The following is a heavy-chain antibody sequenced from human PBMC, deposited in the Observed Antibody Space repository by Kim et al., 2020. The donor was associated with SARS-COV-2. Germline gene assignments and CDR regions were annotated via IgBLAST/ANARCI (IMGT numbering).Heavy chain of an antibody. CDR1: GFTFSSYA. J-gene: IGHJ6*02. CDR3: AKDLASSIAARWYYYYGMDV. D-gene: IGHD6-6*01. CDR2: ISGSGGST. V-gene: IGHV3-23*01. Sequence: GGSLRLSCAASGFTFSSYAMSWVRQAPGKGLEWVSAISGSGGSTYYADSVKGRFTISRDNSKNTLYLQMNSLRAEDTAVYYCAKDLASSIAARWYYYYGMDVWGQGTTVTVSS.